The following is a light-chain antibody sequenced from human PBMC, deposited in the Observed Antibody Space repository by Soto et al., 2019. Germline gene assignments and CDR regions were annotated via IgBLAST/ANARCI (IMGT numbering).Light chain of an antibody. CDR1: QSVSSSF. CDR3: QQYNNWPWT. Sequence: EIVLTQSPGTLSLSPGERATLSCRASQSVSSSFLAWYQQKPGQAPRLLIYSASRGATGFPARFSGSGYGTDFTLTITSLQSEAFAVYYCQQYNNWPWTFSQGTKADI. CDR2: SAS. V-gene: IGKV3-20*01. J-gene: IGKJ1*01.